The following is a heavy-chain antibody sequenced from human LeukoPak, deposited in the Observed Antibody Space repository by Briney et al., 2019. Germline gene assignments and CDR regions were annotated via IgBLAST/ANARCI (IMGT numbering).Heavy chain of an antibody. CDR2: INPSGGTT. D-gene: IGHD6-6*01. CDR3: ARSEYSKSIWFDP. V-gene: IGHV1-46*01. CDR1: GFTFTNFY. Sequence: GASVKISCKASGFTFTNFYFHWVRQAPGQGLEWMGIINPSGGTTTYAQKFQGNITMTRDTSTSTVYMEVTSLTSEDTAVYYCARSEYSKSIWFDPWGQGTLVTVSS. J-gene: IGHJ5*02.